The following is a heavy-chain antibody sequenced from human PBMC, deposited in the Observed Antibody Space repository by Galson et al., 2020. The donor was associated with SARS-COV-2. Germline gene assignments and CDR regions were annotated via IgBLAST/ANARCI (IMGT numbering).Heavy chain of an antibody. CDR3: ARDLGGAAGD. Sequence: GESLKISCAASGFTFSTYWMHWIRHAPGEGLVWVSRINQHGSITNYADSVKGRFTISRDNAKNTLYLQMNSLRAEDTAIYYCARDLGGAAGDWGQGTLVPVSS. V-gene: IGHV3-74*01. D-gene: IGHD2-15*01. CDR1: GFTFSTYW. CDR2: INQHGSIT. J-gene: IGHJ4*02.